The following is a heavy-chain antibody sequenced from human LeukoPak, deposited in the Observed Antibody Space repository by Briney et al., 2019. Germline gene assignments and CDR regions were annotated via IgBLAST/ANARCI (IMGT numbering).Heavy chain of an antibody. CDR1: GFTFSSYS. CDR2: ISSSSSTI. Sequence: GGSLRLSCAASGFTFSSYSMNWVRQAPGKELEWVSYISSSSSTIYYADSVKGRFTISRDNAKNSLYLQMNSLRAEDTAVYYCARGWAAAGHGLRWGQGTLVTVSS. D-gene: IGHD6-13*01. J-gene: IGHJ4*02. CDR3: ARGWAAAGHGLR. V-gene: IGHV3-48*04.